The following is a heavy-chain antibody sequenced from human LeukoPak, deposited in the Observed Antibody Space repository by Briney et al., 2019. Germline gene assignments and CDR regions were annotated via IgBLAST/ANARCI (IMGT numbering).Heavy chain of an antibody. CDR2: IYYSGST. CDR1: GASISSGDYY. Sequence: SETLSLTCTVSGASISSGDYYWSWIRQPPGKGLEWIGYIYYSGSTYYNPSLKSRVTISVDTSKNQFSLKLSSVTAADTAVYYRARTMVRGVIIDYWGQGTLVTVSS. V-gene: IGHV4-30-4*01. J-gene: IGHJ4*02. CDR3: ARTMVRGVIIDY. D-gene: IGHD3-10*01.